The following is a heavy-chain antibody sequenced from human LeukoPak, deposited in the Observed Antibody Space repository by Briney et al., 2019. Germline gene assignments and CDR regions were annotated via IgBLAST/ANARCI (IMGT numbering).Heavy chain of an antibody. Sequence: SETLSLTCTASGGSISSYYWSWIRQPPGKGLEWIGYIYYSGSTNYNPSLKSRVTISVDTSKNQFSLKLSSVTAADTAVYYCARSPRDVDTAILLFDYWGQGTLVTVSS. J-gene: IGHJ4*02. CDR2: IYYSGST. V-gene: IGHV4-59*01. CDR3: ARSPRDVDTAILLFDY. CDR1: GGSISSYY. D-gene: IGHD5-18*01.